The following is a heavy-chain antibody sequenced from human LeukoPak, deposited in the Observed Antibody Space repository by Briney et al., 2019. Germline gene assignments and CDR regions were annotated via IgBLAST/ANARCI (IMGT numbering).Heavy chain of an antibody. CDR3: ARRLVGTPDYFDY. CDR1: GFPFSSYA. J-gene: IGHJ4*02. V-gene: IGHV3-7*01. Sequence: GESLRLSCAASGFPFSSYAMSWVRHTPGKGLEWVANINQDGSDKYYVDSVKGRFTISRDNAKNSLYLQMNSLRAEDTAVYYCARRLVGTPDYFDYWGQGTLVTVSS. CDR2: INQDGSDK. D-gene: IGHD4-23*01.